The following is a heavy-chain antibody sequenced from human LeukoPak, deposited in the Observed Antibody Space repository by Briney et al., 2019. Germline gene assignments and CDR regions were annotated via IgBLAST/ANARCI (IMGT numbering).Heavy chain of an antibody. Sequence: GGSLRLSCAASGFTFSSYTINCVRQAPGKGLEWVGRIKSKTDGGTTDYAAPVKGRFTISRDDSKNTLYLQMNSLKTEDTAVYYCTTTYYYGSGSYYNKRLDYWGQGTLVTVSS. CDR1: GFTFSSYT. CDR2: IKSKTDGGTT. V-gene: IGHV3-15*01. J-gene: IGHJ4*02. D-gene: IGHD3-10*01. CDR3: TTTYYYGSGSYYNKRLDY.